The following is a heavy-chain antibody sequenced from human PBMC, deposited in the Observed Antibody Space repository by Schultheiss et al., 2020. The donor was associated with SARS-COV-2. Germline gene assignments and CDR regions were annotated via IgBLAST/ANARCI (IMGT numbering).Heavy chain of an antibody. CDR1: GFTVSSNY. Sequence: GESLKISCAASGFTVSSNYMNWVRQAPGKGLEWVSSISSSSSYIYYADSVKGRFTISRDNSKNTLYLQMNSLRAEDTAVYYCARVGRVDAFDIWGQGTMVTVSS. CDR2: ISSSSSYI. J-gene: IGHJ3*02. V-gene: IGHV3-21*04. CDR3: ARVGRVDAFDI. D-gene: IGHD1-1*01.